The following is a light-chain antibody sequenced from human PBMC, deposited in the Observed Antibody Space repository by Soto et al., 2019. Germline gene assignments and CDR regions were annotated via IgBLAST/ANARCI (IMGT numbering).Light chain of an antibody. V-gene: IGKV3-15*01. CDR3: QQYDNWPLT. Sequence: EIVMTQSPATLSVSPGERATLSCRASQSVSSNLAWYQQKPGQPPRLLIYGASTRATGIPARFSGSGSGTEFTLTISSLQSEEFAVYYCQQYDNWPLTFGGGTKVEI. CDR1: QSVSSN. CDR2: GAS. J-gene: IGKJ4*01.